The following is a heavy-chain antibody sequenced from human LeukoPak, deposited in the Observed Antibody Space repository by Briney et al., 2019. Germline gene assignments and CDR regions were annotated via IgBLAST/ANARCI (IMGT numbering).Heavy chain of an antibody. CDR2: ISAYNGNT. V-gene: IGHV1-18*01. D-gene: IGHD6-6*01. Sequence: ASVKVSCKASGGTFSSYGISWVRQAPGQGLERMGWISAYNGNTNYAQKLQGRVTMTTDTSTSTAYMELRSLRSDDTAVFYCARLDHIAAPPYYFDYWGQGTLVTVSS. CDR1: GGTFSSYG. J-gene: IGHJ4*02. CDR3: ARLDHIAAPPYYFDY.